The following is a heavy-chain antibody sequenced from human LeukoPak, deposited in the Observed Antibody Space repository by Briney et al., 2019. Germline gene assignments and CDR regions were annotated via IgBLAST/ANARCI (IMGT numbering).Heavy chain of an antibody. J-gene: IGHJ3*02. CDR1: GFTFSDHY. CDR2: TRNKANSYTT. CDR3: ARRYCSSTSCRDAFDI. Sequence: GGSLRLSCAASGFTFSDHYMDWVRQAPGKGLEWVGRTRNKANSYTTEYAASVKGRFTISRDDSKNSLYLQMNSLKTEDTAVYYCARRYCSSTSCRDAFDIWGQGTMVTVSS. D-gene: IGHD2-2*01. V-gene: IGHV3-72*01.